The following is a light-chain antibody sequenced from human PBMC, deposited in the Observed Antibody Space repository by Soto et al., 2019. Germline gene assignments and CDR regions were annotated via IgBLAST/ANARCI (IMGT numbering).Light chain of an antibody. CDR3: QQSYSTPYT. CDR1: QSISNY. V-gene: IGKV1-39*01. J-gene: IGKJ2*01. CDR2: IAS. Sequence: DIHMTQSPSSLSSSVGDRVTISCRASQSISNYLNWYQQKPGKAPNLLIYIASNLHSGVPSRFSGSGSGTDFTLTISSLQPEDFATYYCQQSYSTPYTFGQGTTVDIK.